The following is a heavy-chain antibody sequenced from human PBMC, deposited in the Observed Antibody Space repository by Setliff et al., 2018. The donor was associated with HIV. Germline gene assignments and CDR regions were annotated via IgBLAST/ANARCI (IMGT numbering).Heavy chain of an antibody. CDR2: IYYSGST. CDR1: GGSISSGTYY. Sequence: NPSETLSLTCTVSGGSISSGTYYWSWIRQHPGKGLEWIGYIYYSGSTYYNPPLKSRVTISVDTSRNQFSLKLSSVTAADTAVYYCARDRSDYYNLPGYFDHWGQGTPVTVSS. J-gene: IGHJ4*02. V-gene: IGHV4-31*03. D-gene: IGHD3-3*01. CDR3: ARDRSDYYNLPGYFDH.